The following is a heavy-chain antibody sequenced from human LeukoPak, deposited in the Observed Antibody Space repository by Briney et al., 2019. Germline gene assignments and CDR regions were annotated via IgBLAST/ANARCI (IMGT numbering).Heavy chain of an antibody. Sequence: GRSLRLSCAGSGFTFGGYGMHWFRQTPGKGLEWVAVIAYDGSRAFYGDSVKGRFTISRDNSKNTMSVQMDDLRAEDAAVYYCTRYNNDHFDYWGQGTLVTVSS. CDR1: GFTFGGYG. J-gene: IGHJ4*02. V-gene: IGHV3-33*01. CDR3: TRYNNDHFDY. D-gene: IGHD1-14*01. CDR2: IAYDGSRA.